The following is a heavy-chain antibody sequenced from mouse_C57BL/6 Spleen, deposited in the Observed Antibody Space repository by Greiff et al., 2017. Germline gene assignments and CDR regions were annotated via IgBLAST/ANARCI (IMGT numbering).Heavy chain of an antibody. CDR1: GYTFTSYW. V-gene: IGHV1-64*01. D-gene: IGHD1-1*01. CDR3: ARDGYGRPYWYFDV. J-gene: IGHJ1*03. Sequence: QVQLQQPGAELVKPGASVKLSCKASGYTFTSYWMHWVKQRPGQGLEWIGMIHPNSGSTNYNEKFKSKARLTVDKSSSTAYMQLSSLTSEDSAVYYCARDGYGRPYWYFDVWGTGTTVTVSS. CDR2: IHPNSGST.